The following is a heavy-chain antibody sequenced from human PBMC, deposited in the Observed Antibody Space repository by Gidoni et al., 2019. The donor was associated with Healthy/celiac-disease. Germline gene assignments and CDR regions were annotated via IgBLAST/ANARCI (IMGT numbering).Heavy chain of an antibody. CDR1: GGSISSSSYY. CDR3: ARHYEWLVPDSGDY. J-gene: IGHJ4*02. D-gene: IGHD6-19*01. Sequence: QLQLQESGPGLVKPSETLSLTCTVSGGSISSSSYYWGWIRQPPGKGLEWIGSIYYSGSTYYNPSLKSRVTISVDTSKNQFSLKRSSVTAADTAVYYCARHYEWLVPDSGDYWGQGTLVTVSS. CDR2: IYYSGST. V-gene: IGHV4-39*01.